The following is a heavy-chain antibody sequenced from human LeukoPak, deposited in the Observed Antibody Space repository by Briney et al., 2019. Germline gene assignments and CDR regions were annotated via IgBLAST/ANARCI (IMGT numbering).Heavy chain of an antibody. CDR3: AKDPGGGSFADY. V-gene: IGHV3-23*01. CDR1: GFIFKNYA. J-gene: IGHJ4*02. D-gene: IGHD1-26*01. CDR2: ITGSGEKA. Sequence: PGGSLRLSCAASGFIFKNYAMTWVRQAPGKGLEWVSTITGSGEKAYYADSVKGRFTISRDNSKNTLYLQMNSLRAEDTAVYYCAKDPGGGSFADYWGQGTLVTVSS.